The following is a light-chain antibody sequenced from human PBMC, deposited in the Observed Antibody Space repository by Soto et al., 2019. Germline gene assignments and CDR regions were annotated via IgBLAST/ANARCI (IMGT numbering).Light chain of an antibody. CDR3: KQYGSSPLT. Sequence: VLTQSPGTLSLSPGDSATLSCRASQSVSSSYLAWYQQKPGQAPRLLIYGASNRATGIPDRFSGSGSGTEFTLTIRRLEPEDFAVYYCKQYGSSPLTFGGGTKVDI. J-gene: IGKJ4*01. CDR1: QSVSSSY. V-gene: IGKV3-20*01. CDR2: GAS.